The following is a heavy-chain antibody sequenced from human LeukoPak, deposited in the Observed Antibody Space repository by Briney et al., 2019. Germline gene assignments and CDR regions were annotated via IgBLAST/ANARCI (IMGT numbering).Heavy chain of an antibody. CDR1: GYTFTSYG. Sequence: ASVKVSCKASGYTFTSYGISWVRQAPGQGLEWMGWISAYNGNTNYAQKLQGRVTMTTDTSTSTAYMELRSLRSDDTVVYYCARDLLGATVTLYGMDVWGQGTTVTVSS. J-gene: IGHJ6*02. D-gene: IGHD4-17*01. CDR3: ARDLLGATVTLYGMDV. CDR2: ISAYNGNT. V-gene: IGHV1-18*01.